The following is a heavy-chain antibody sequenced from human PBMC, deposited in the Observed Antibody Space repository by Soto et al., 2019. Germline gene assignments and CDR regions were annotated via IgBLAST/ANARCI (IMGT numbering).Heavy chain of an antibody. J-gene: IGHJ4*02. V-gene: IGHV4-34*01. CDR3: ASPQSSYDY. D-gene: IGHD3-10*01. CDR1: GGSFSGYY. Sequence: PSATLSLTCAVYGGSFSGYYWSWIRQPPGKGLEWIGEINHSGITNYNPSLKSRVTISVDTSKNQFSLKLSSVTAADTAVYYCASPQSSYDYWGQGTLVTVSS. CDR2: INHSGIT.